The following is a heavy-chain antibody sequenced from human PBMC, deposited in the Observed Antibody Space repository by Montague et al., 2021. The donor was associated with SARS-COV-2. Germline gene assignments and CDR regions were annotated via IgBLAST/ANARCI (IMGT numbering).Heavy chain of an antibody. D-gene: IGHD1-7*01. CDR2: IHNSGST. V-gene: IGHV4-4*07. CDR1: GGSISGYY. J-gene: IGHJ4*02. CDR3: VRVQARSTWNYPDY. Sequence: SETLSLTCTVYGGSISGYYWSWFRQPAGKGLEWIGRIHNSGSTSYNPSLKSRVTMSVDTSKNQFSLKLSSVTAADTAVYYCVRVQARSTWNYPDYWGQGTLVTVSS.